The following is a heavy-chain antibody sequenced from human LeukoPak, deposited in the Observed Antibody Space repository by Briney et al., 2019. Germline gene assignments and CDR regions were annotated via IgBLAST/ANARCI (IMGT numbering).Heavy chain of an antibody. CDR3: TRDGGSSSNYYGMDV. J-gene: IGHJ6*02. CDR2: IYHSGST. CDR1: GGSISSGGYS. D-gene: IGHD6-6*01. V-gene: IGHV4-30-2*01. Sequence: PSETLSLTCAVSGGSISSGGYSWSWIRQPPGKGLEWIGYIYHSGSTYYNPSLKSRVTISVDRSKNQLSLKLSSVTAADTAVFYCTRDGGSSSNYYGMDVWGQGTTVTVSS.